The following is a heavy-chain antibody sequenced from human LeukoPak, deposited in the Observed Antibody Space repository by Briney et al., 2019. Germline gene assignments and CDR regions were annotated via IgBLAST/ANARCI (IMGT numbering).Heavy chain of an antibody. D-gene: IGHD3-22*01. Sequence: SVKVSCKASGGTFSSYAISWVRQAPGQGLEWMGRIIPIFGTANYAQKFQGRVTITTDESTSTAYMELSSLRSEDTAVYYRARIAAYYYDSSGYYFFDYWGQGTLVTVSS. CDR3: ARIAAYYYDSSGYYFFDY. CDR2: IIPIFGTA. J-gene: IGHJ4*02. V-gene: IGHV1-69*05. CDR1: GGTFSSYA.